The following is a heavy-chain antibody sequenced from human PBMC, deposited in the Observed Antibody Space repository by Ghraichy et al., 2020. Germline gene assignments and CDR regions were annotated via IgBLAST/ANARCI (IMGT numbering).Heavy chain of an antibody. CDR2: ISSSSSTI. J-gene: IGHJ4*02. CDR1: GFTFSSYS. CDR3: ARKDFWSGYYTTGPFDY. Sequence: GALRLSCAASGFTFSSYSMNWVRQAPGKGLEWVSYISSSSSTIYYADSVKGRFTISRDNAKNSLYLQMNSLRAEDTAVYYCARKDFWSGYYTTGPFDYWGQGTLVTVSS. V-gene: IGHV3-48*01. D-gene: IGHD3-3*01.